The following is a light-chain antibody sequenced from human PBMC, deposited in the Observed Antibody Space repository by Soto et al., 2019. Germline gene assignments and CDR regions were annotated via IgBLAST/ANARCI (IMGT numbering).Light chain of an antibody. CDR3: QQRLNWPLT. J-gene: IGKJ4*01. CDR1: QSVYSY. CDR2: DAS. V-gene: IGKV3-11*01. Sequence: EIVLTQSPATLSLSPGERVTLSCRASQSVYSYLAWYQQIAGQAPRLLIYDASNRATGIPARFSGSGSGTDFTLTISSLEPEDFAVYYCQQRLNWPLTFGGGTKVEIK.